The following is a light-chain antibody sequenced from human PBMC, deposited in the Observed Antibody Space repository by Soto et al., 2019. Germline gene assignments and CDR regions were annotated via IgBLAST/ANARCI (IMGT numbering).Light chain of an antibody. J-gene: IGKJ4*01. CDR3: QQYTNFPLT. V-gene: IGKV1-5*01. CDR1: QSISSW. CDR2: EAS. Sequence: DIQMTQSPSTLSASVGDRVTITCRANQSISSWLAWYQQKPGKAPKLLIHEASRLETGVPSRFSGSESGTEFTLTISGLHAEDSATYYCQQYTNFPLTFGGGTKVDIK.